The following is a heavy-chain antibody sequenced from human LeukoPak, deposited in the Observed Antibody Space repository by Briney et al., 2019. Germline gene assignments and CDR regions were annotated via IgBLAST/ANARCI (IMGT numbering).Heavy chain of an antibody. D-gene: IGHD4-17*01. J-gene: IGHJ4*01. Sequence: GGSLRLSCTVSGFTVSSNSMSWVRQAPGKGLEWVSFIYSDNTHYSHSVKGRFTISRDNSKNTLYLQMNSLRAEDTAVYYCARRAGAYSHPYDYWGQGTLVTVSS. CDR3: ARRAGAYSHPYDY. CDR1: GFTVSSNS. CDR2: IYSDNT. V-gene: IGHV3-53*01.